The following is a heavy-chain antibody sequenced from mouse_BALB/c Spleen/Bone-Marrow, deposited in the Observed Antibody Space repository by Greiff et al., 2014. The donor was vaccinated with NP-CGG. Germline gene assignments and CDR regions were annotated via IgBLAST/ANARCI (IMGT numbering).Heavy chain of an antibody. V-gene: IGHV5-6-4*01. CDR2: ISSGGSYT. J-gene: IGHJ4*01. CDR3: TRERETRYAMDY. CDR1: GFTFSSYT. Sequence: EVMLVESGGGLVKPGGSLKLSCAASGFTFSSYTMSRVRQTPEKRLEWVATISSGGSYTYYPDSVKGRFTISRDNAKNTLYLQMSSLKSEDTAMYYCTRERETRYAMDYWGQGTSVTVSS.